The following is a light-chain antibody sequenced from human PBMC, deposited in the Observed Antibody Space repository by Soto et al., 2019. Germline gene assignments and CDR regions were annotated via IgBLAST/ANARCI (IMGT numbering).Light chain of an antibody. CDR3: QQYDISPWT. CDR1: QGIGST. V-gene: IGKV3D-15*01. J-gene: IGKJ1*01. CDR2: DSS. Sequence: EIVMTQSPATLSVSPGERATLSCRASQGIGSTLAWYQQKPGQPPRLLIYDSSTRATGFPDRFSGSGSGTDFTLTIIRLEPEDFAVYYCQQYDISPWTFGQGTKVDIK.